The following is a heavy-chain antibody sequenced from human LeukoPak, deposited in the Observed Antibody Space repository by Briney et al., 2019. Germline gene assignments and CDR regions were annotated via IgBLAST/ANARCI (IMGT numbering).Heavy chain of an antibody. J-gene: IGHJ4*02. CDR3: ARVGSDGPGSHDGG. D-gene: IGHD3-10*01. V-gene: IGHV4-59*10. Sequence: SETLSLTCVVYGGSFSSYYWSWIRQPAGKGLEWIGRIYVSGSTTYNPSLESRVTMSVDTSKNLFSLNLNSVTAADTAVYYCARVGSDGPGSHDGGWGQGTLVTVSS. CDR1: GGSFSSYY. CDR2: IYVSGST.